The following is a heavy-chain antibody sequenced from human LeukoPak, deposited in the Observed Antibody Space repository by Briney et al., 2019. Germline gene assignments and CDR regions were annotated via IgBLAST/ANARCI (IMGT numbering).Heavy chain of an antibody. J-gene: IGHJ3*02. CDR1: GFTFSSCW. CDR3: TTIKWGAFDM. V-gene: IGHV3-7*03. Sequence: GGSLRLSCAASGFTFSSCWMSWVRQAPGKGLEWVANIKQDGSEKYYVDSVKGRFTISRDNAKNSLYLQMNSLKTEDTAVYYCTTIKWGAFDMWGQGTMVTVSS. D-gene: IGHD5-24*01. CDR2: IKQDGSEK.